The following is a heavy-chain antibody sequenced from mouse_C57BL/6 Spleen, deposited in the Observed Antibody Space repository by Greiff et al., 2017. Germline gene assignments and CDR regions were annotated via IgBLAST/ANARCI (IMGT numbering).Heavy chain of an antibody. V-gene: IGHV1-81*01. CDR3: ARQSTVVANGYYFDY. D-gene: IGHD1-1*01. CDR1: GYTFTSYG. Sequence: QVQLQQSGAELARPGASVKLSCKASGYTFTSYGISWVKQRTGQGLEWIGEIYPRSGNTYYNEKFKGKATLTADKSSSTAYMELRSLTSEDSAVYFCARQSTVVANGYYFDYWGQGTTLTVSS. J-gene: IGHJ2*01. CDR2: IYPRSGNT.